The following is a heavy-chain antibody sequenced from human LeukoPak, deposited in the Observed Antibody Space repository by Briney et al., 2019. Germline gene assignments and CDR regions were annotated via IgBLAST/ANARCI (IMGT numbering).Heavy chain of an antibody. Sequence: SGTLSLTCTVSGGSISSYYWSWIRQPPGKGLEWIGYIYYSGSTNYNPSLKSRVTISVDTSKNQFSLKLSSVTAADTAVYYCARWVHSSGYYYGFDPWGQGTLVTVSS. CDR1: GGSISSYY. V-gene: IGHV4-59*08. J-gene: IGHJ5*02. D-gene: IGHD3-22*01. CDR2: IYYSGST. CDR3: ARWVHSSGYYYGFDP.